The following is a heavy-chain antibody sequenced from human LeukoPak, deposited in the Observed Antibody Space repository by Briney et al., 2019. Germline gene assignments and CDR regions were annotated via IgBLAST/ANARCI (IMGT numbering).Heavy chain of an antibody. CDR3: ARDVRYCSGGSCSS. CDR2: IYNSGGT. CDR1: GFTVSSNH. Sequence: GGSLRLSCAASGFTVSSNHMSWVRQAPGKGLEWVSVIYNSGGTYYADSVKGRFTISRDNSKNTLYLQMNSLRAEDTAVYYCARDVRYCSGGSCSSWGPGTLVTVSS. V-gene: IGHV3-53*01. J-gene: IGHJ4*02. D-gene: IGHD2-15*01.